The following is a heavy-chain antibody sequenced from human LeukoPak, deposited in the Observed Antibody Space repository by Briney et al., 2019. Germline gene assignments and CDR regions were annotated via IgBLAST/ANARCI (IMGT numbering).Heavy chain of an antibody. V-gene: IGHV5-51*01. CDR3: ARHSDVVGAI. D-gene: IGHD3-16*01. CDR1: GYTFTHQW. CDR2: IYPRDSDT. J-gene: IGHJ4*02. Sequence: GESLKISCEASGYTFTHQWIGWVRQMPGTGLEWVGIIYPRDSDTIYSPSFQGHVTISADTSINTAYLEWRSLEASDTAMYYCARHSDVVGAIWGQGSQVTVSS.